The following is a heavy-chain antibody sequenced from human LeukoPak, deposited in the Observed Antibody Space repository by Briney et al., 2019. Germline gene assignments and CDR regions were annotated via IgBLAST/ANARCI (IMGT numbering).Heavy chain of an antibody. V-gene: IGHV3-23*01. D-gene: IGHD3-16*02. CDR3: AKDSMITFGGVIVPEGDY. CDR2: ISGSGGST. CDR1: GFTFSSYA. Sequence: GGSLRLSCAASGFTFSSYAMSWVRQAPGKGLEWVSAISGSGGSTYYADSVKGRFTISRDNSKNTRYLQMNSLRAEDTAVYYCAKDSMITFGGVIVPEGDYWGQGTLVTVSS. J-gene: IGHJ4*02.